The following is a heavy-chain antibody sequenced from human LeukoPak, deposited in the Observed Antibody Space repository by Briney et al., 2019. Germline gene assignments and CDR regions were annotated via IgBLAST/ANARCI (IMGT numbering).Heavy chain of an antibody. Sequence: PGGSLRLSCAASGFTFSCYSMNWVRQAPGKGLEWVSSISSSSSYIYYADSVKGRFTISRDNAKNSLYLQMNSLRAEDTAVYYCARESAPDAFDIWGQGTMVTVSS. CDR1: GFTFSCYS. V-gene: IGHV3-21*01. J-gene: IGHJ3*02. CDR3: ARESAPDAFDI. CDR2: ISSSSSYI.